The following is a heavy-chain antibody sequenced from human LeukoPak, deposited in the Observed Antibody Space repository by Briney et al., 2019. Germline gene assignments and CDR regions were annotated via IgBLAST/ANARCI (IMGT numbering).Heavy chain of an antibody. CDR1: GFTFSSYN. CDR2: ITSGSSYI. Sequence: GGSLRLSCAASGFTFSSYNMNWVRQAPGKGLEWVSSITSGSSYIYYADSVKGRFTISRDNAKNSLYLQMNSLRAEDTAVYYCARDLSGVTGYTYGRGIDYWGQGTLVTVSS. V-gene: IGHV3-21*01. CDR3: ARDLSGVTGYTYGRGIDY. J-gene: IGHJ4*02. D-gene: IGHD5-18*01.